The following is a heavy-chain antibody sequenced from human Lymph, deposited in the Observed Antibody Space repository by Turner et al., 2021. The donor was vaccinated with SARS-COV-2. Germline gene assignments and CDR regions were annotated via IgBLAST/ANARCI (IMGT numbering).Heavy chain of an antibody. J-gene: IGHJ4*02. Sequence: QVLLGASGGGVVQPGRSLGLPCTASGFTFSSYAMHWVRQAPGKGLEWVSLISYDGSNKYYADSVKGRFTISRDNSKNTLYLQMNSLRTEDTAVYYCAREMGSGSDYWGQGTLVTVSS. CDR2: ISYDGSNK. CDR1: GFTFSSYA. D-gene: IGHD3-10*01. CDR3: AREMGSGSDY. V-gene: IGHV3-30*04.